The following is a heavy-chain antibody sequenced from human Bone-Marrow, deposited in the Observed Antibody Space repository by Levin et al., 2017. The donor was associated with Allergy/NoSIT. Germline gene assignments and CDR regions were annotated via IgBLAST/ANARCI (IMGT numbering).Heavy chain of an antibody. D-gene: IGHD6-6*01. CDR2: INPKAGLT. CDR1: GYIFTDY. CDR3: ARDSTGVSSRLAFDS. Sequence: GASVKVSCKGSGYIFTDYLNWIRQAPGQGLEWVGWINPKAGLTNYAQTFRDRVTMTTDASVNTVYLELTRLNVNDTAIYYCARDSTGVSSRLAFDSWGQGTLVTVSS. V-gene: IGHV1-2*02. J-gene: IGHJ4*02.